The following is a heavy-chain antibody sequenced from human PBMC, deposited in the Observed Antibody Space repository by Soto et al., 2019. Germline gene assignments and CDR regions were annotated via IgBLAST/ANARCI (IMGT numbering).Heavy chain of an antibody. CDR2: ISAYNGNT. D-gene: IGHD2-2*01. J-gene: IGHJ5*02. CDR3: ARVRCSSTSCSRVDWFDP. V-gene: IGHV1-18*01. CDR1: GYTFTSYG. Sequence: ASVKVSCKASGYTFTSYGISWVRQAPGQGLEWMGWISAYNGNTNYAQKLQGRVTMTTDTSTSTAYMELRSLRSDDTAVYYCARVRCSSTSCSRVDWFDPWGQGTLVTVSS.